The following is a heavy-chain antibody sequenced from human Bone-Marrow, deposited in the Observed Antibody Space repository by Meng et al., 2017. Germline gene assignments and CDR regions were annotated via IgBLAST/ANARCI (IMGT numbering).Heavy chain of an antibody. D-gene: IGHD4-17*01. Sequence: SETLSLTCAVYGGSFSGYYWSWIRQPPGKGLEWIGEINHSGSTNYNPSLKSRVTISVDTSKNQFSLKLSSVTAADMAVYYCARRKRTTVSHWYFDLWGRGTLVTVSS. J-gene: IGHJ2*01. CDR3: ARRKRTTVSHWYFDL. V-gene: IGHV4-34*01. CDR1: GGSFSGYY. CDR2: INHSGST.